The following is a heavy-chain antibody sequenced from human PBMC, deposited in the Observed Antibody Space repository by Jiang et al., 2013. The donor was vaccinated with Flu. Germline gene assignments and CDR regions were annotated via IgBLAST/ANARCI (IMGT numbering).Heavy chain of an antibody. CDR2: IYWDDDK. CDR1: GFSLSTSGVG. D-gene: IGHD2-15*01. CDR3: AHTGRSAIDLNWFDP. J-gene: IGHJ5*02. V-gene: IGHV2-5*02. Sequence: KPTQTLTLTCTFSGFSLSTSGVGVGWIRQPPGKALEWLALIYWDDDKRYSPSLKSRLTITKDTSKNQVVLTMTNMDPVDTATYYCAHTGRSAIDLNWFDPGAREPWSPSPQ.